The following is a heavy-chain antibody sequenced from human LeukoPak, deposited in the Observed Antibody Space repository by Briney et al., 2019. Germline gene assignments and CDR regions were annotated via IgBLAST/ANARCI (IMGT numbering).Heavy chain of an antibody. CDR1: GFTVSSNY. D-gene: IGHD2-2*01. V-gene: IGHV3-66*01. Sequence: GGSLRLSCAASGFTVSSNYMSWVRQAPGKGLEWVSVIYSGGSTYYADSVKGRFTISRDNSKNTLYLQMNSLRAEDTAVYYCARDSEGCSSTSCADYWGQGTLVTVSS. J-gene: IGHJ4*02. CDR2: IYSGGST. CDR3: ARDSEGCSSTSCADY.